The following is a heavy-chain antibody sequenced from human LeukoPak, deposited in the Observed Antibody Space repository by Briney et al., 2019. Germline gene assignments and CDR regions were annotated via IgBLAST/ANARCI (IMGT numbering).Heavy chain of an antibody. CDR1: AGSFSVYY. CDR2: INHSGST. CDR3: ARKRVVKHRGAFDI. D-gene: IGHD3-22*01. V-gene: IGHV4-34*01. J-gene: IGHJ3*02. Sequence: PATLSLTFAVSAGSFSVYYWSWIRQPPGKGLEWIGEINHSGSTNYNPSLKSRVTISVDTSKNQFSLKLSSVTAADTAVYYCARKRVVKHRGAFDIWGQGTMVTVSS.